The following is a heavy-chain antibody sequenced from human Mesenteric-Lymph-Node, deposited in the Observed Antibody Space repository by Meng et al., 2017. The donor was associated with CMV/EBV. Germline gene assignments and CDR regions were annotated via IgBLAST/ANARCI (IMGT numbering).Heavy chain of an antibody. J-gene: IGHJ6*02. Sequence: GGSLRLSCIASGFTSSSYGMHWVRQAPGKGREWVAFIRYDGSNKYYAESVKGRFTISRDNSKNRLFLQMNSLSAEDTAVYYCAKKHSASRQYFYYGMDVWGQGTTVTVSS. CDR1: GFTSSSYG. D-gene: IGHD4-11*01. V-gene: IGHV3-30*02. CDR2: IRYDGSNK. CDR3: AKKHSASRQYFYYGMDV.